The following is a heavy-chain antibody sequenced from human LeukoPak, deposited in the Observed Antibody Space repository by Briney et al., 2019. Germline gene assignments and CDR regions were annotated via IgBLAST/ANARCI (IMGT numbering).Heavy chain of an antibody. CDR3: ARSHSRITMVRGVMGDY. V-gene: IGHV3-48*01. D-gene: IGHD3-10*01. Sequence: GGSLRLSCAASGFTFGSYRMNWVRQAPGKGLEWVSYISRTSTTIYYADSVKGRFTISRDNSKNTLYLQMNSLRAEDTAVYYCARSHSRITMVRGVMGDYWGQGTLVTVSS. CDR2: ISRTSTTI. J-gene: IGHJ4*02. CDR1: GFTFGSYR.